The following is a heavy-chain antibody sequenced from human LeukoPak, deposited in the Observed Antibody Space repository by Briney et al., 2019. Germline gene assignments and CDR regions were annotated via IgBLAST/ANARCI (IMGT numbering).Heavy chain of an antibody. D-gene: IGHD2-2*01. Sequence: GGSLRLSCAASGFTFSSYGMHWVRQAPGKGLEWVAVISYDGSNKYYADSVKGRFTISRDNSKNTLYLQMNSLRAEDTAVYYCAKDRLYHLFYNNYYGMDVWGQGTTVTVSS. CDR1: GFTFSSYG. CDR2: ISYDGSNK. CDR3: AKDRLYHLFYNNYYGMDV. J-gene: IGHJ6*02. V-gene: IGHV3-30*18.